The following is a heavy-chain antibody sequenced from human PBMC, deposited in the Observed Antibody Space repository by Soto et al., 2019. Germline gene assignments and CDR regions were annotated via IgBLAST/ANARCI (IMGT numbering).Heavy chain of an antibody. CDR1: GGTFSTYA. J-gene: IGHJ4*02. D-gene: IGHD4-17*01. Sequence: SVKVSCKASGGTFSTYAMSWVRQAPGQGLEWMGGTIPIFGTANYAQKFQGRVTITADESTSTAYMELSSLRSEDTAVYYCARSRGAVTTFDYWGQGTLVTVSS. CDR2: TIPIFGTA. CDR3: ARSRGAVTTFDY. V-gene: IGHV1-69*13.